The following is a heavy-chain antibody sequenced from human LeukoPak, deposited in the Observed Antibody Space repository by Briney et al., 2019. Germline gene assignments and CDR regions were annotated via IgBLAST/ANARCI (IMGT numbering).Heavy chain of an antibody. D-gene: IGHD7-27*01. CDR1: GGTFSSYA. Sequence: AVKVSCKASGGTFSSYAISWVRQAPGQGLGWMGGIIPIFGTANYAQKFQGRVTITADESTSTAYMELSSLRSEDTAVYYCERDWGSEAFDIWGQGTMVTVSS. V-gene: IGHV1-69*13. CDR3: ERDWGSEAFDI. CDR2: IIPIFGTA. J-gene: IGHJ3*02.